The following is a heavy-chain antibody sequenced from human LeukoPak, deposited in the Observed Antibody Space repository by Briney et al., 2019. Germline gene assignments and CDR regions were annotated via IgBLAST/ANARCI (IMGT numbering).Heavy chain of an antibody. J-gene: IGHJ6*03. CDR2: IYYSGST. D-gene: IGHD2-2*01. Sequence: SETLSLTCTVSGGSISSYYWSWIRQPPGKGLELIGYIYYSGSTNYNPSLKSRVTISVDTSKNQFSLKLSSVTAADTAVYYCARSVEDIVVVPANYYYYYYMDVWGKGTMVTVSS. CDR3: ARSVEDIVVVPANYYYYYYMDV. CDR1: GGSISSYY. V-gene: IGHV4-59*01.